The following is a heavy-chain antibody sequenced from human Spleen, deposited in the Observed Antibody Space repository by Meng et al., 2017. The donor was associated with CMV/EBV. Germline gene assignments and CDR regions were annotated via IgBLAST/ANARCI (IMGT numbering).Heavy chain of an antibody. CDR3: ARALPVLYCRSTSCYTGFYYYYGMDV. J-gene: IGHJ6*02. V-gene: IGHV1-2*02. CDR1: GYTFTGYY. CDR2: INPNSGGT. D-gene: IGHD2-2*02. Sequence: ASVKVSCKASGYTFTGYYMLWVRQAPGQGLEWMGWINPNSGGTNYAQKFQGRVTITRDTSISTAYLELSRLRSDDTAVYYCARALPVLYCRSTSCYTGFYYYYGMDVWGQGTTVTVSS.